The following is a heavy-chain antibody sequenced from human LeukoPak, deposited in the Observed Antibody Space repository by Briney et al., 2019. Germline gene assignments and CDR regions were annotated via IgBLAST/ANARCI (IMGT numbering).Heavy chain of an antibody. J-gene: IGHJ3*02. CDR1: GFTFSDYY. Sequence: GGSLSLSCAASGFTFSDYYMNWIRQAPGKGRGGVSYISSSGSSIYYADSVKGRFTSSRDNAKNSLYLQMNSLRAEDTAVYYCARVCSNTSCWGAFDIWGQGTIVTVSS. V-gene: IGHV3-11*04. CDR2: ISSSGSSI. D-gene: IGHD2-2*01. CDR3: ARVCSNTSCWGAFDI.